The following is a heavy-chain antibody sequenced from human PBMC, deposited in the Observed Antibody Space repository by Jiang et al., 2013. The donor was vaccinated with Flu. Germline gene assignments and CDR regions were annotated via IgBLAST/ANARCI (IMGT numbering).Heavy chain of an antibody. V-gene: IGHV3-23*01. J-gene: IGHJ4*02. CDR1: GFTFSTYA. Sequence: SGGGLVQPGGSLRLSCAASGFTFSTYAMSWVRQAPGKGLEWVSGIRGSGGRTHYADSVKGRFTISRDDSKNTLYLQMNSLRAEDTAVYYCAKGHGSNSFSELDSWGQGTLVTV. D-gene: IGHD3-10*01. CDR2: IRGSGGRT. CDR3: AKGHGSNSFSELDS.